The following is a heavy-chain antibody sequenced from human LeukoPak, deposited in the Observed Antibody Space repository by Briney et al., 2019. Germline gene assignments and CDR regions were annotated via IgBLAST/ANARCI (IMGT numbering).Heavy chain of an antibody. CDR3: ARLPTYCSSTSCYLDY. CDR2: ISSSSGTI. V-gene: IGHV3-11*04. J-gene: IGHJ4*02. CDR1: GFTFSDYY. D-gene: IGHD2-2*01. Sequence: PGGSLRLSCAASGFTFSDYYMTWIRQAPGKGLEWVSYISSSSGTIYYADSVKGRFTISRDNAKNSLYLQMNSLRAEDTAVYYCARLPTYCSSTSCYLDYWGQGTLVTVSS.